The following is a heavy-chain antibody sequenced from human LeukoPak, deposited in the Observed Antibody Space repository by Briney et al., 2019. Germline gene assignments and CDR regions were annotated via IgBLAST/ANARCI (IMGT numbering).Heavy chain of an antibody. CDR2: IIPAFGPT. D-gene: IGHD1-7*01. Sequence: SVKVSCKASGGTFSSYVISWVRQAPGQGLEWMGGIIPAFGPTNYAQRFQGRLTLTADVSASTAYMALSSLTSDDTAVYYCAREAGTTAWGDYWGQGILVTVSS. CDR1: GGTFSSYV. J-gene: IGHJ4*02. CDR3: AREAGTTAWGDY. V-gene: IGHV1-69*13.